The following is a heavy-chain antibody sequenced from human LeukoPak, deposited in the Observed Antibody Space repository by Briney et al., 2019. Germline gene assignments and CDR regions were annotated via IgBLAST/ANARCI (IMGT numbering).Heavy chain of an antibody. CDR2: INHSGNT. CDR3: AGAVMMTAKYYWYFDL. J-gene: IGHJ2*01. Sequence: SETLSLTCAVYGGSFSGFYWSWIRQPPGKGLEWIGEINHSGNTNYSSSLKSRVTISVDTSRNQFSLKLNSVTAADTAIYYCAGAVMMTAKYYWYFDLWGRGTLVTVSS. V-gene: IGHV4-34*01. D-gene: IGHD2-21*02. CDR1: GGSFSGFY.